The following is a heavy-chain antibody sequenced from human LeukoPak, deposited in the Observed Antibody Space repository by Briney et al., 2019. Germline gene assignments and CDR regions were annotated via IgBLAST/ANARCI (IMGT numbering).Heavy chain of an antibody. J-gene: IGHJ4*02. CDR1: GFTFSSYW. CDR2: INTDGTSP. V-gene: IGHV3-74*01. Sequence: GGSLRLSCAASGFTFSSYWMHWVRQAPGKGLVWVSRINTDGTSPSYADSVKGRFTISRDNAKNTLCLQMNSLRAEDTAVYYCARSREPGRDGDYWGQGTLVTVSS. D-gene: IGHD5-24*01. CDR3: ARSREPGRDGDY.